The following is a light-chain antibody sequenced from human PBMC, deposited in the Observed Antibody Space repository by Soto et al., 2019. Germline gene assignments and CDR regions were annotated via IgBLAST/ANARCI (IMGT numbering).Light chain of an antibody. J-gene: IGKJ1*01. Sequence: DILMTQSPSSLSASVGDGVTITCRAGQRITTYLNWYQQKPGKAPELLIYAASTLQSGVPSRFSGSGSGTDFTLTISSLQPEDFATYFCQQTYSTPRTFGQGTKVDIK. CDR3: QQTYSTPRT. CDR1: QRITTY. V-gene: IGKV1-39*01. CDR2: AAS.